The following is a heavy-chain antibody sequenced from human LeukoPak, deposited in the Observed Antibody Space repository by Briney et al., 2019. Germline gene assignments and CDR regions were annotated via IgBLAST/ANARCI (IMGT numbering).Heavy chain of an antibody. V-gene: IGHV3-9*01. CDR2: LSWNSGII. CDR1: GFTFDDYA. CDR3: AKDIVGATTGFDAFDI. D-gene: IGHD1-26*01. Sequence: GRSLRLSCATSGFTFDDYAMHWVRQVPGKGLEWVSGLSWNSGIIDYADSVKGRFTISRDNAKKSLYLQMNSLRAEDTALYYCAKDIVGATTGFDAFDIWGQGTMVTVSS. J-gene: IGHJ3*02.